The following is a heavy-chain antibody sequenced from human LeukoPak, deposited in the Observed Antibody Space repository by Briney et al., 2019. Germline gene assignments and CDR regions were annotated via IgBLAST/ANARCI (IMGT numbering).Heavy chain of an antibody. Sequence: SVKVSCKASGGTFSSYAISWVRQAPGQGLEWMGRIIPILGIANYAQKFQGRVTITADKSTSTAYMELSSLRSEDTAVYYCARASYYGSGSTNSALDYWGQGTLVTVSS. D-gene: IGHD3-10*01. CDR3: ARASYYGSGSTNSALDY. CDR2: IIPILGIA. V-gene: IGHV1-69*04. J-gene: IGHJ4*02. CDR1: GGTFSSYA.